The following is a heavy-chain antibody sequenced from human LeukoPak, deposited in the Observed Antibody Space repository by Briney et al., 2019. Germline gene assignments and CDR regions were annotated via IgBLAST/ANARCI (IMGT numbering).Heavy chain of an antibody. CDR2: SSSSGSTI. D-gene: IGHD2-2*02. CDR1: GFTFSGFE. J-gene: IGHJ4*02. Sequence: GGSLRLSCAASGFTFSGFEVNWVRQAPGKGLEWVSYSSSSGSTIYYADSVKGRFTVSRDNAKNSLYLQMNSLRAEDTAVYYCARDPGHCSSTSCYKFFDYWGQGTPVTVSS. CDR3: ARDPGHCSSTSCYKFFDY. V-gene: IGHV3-48*03.